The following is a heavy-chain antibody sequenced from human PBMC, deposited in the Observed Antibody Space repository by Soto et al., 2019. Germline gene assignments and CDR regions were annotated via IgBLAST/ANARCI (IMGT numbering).Heavy chain of an antibody. Sequence: GASVKVSCKASGYTFTSYGISWVRQAPGQGLEWMGWISAYNGNTNYAQKLQGRVTMTTDTSTSTAYMELRSLRSDDTAVYYCARDLDRIVVVPAAMELVYFDYWGQGTLVTVS. CDR2: ISAYNGNT. CDR1: GYTFTSYG. V-gene: IGHV1-18*01. CDR3: ARDLDRIVVVPAAMELVYFDY. J-gene: IGHJ4*02. D-gene: IGHD2-2*01.